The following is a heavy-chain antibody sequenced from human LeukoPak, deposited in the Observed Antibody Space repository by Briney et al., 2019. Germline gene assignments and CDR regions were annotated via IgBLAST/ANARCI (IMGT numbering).Heavy chain of an antibody. CDR3: AKDWNDVGSDAFHI. CDR1: GFTFNSYA. Sequence: GGSLRLSCAASGFTFNSYAMSWVRQAPGKGLEWVSAISGSGANTYYADSVKGRFSTSRDNSKNTLYLQMNSLRAEDTAIYFCAKDWNDVGSDAFHIWGQGTMVTVSS. D-gene: IGHD1-1*01. J-gene: IGHJ3*02. V-gene: IGHV3-23*01. CDR2: ISGSGANT.